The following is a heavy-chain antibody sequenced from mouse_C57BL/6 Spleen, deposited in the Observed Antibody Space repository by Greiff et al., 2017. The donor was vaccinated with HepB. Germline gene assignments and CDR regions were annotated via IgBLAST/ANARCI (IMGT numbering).Heavy chain of an antibody. D-gene: IGHD1-1*01. CDR1: GFSLTSYG. Sequence: QVQLKESGPGLVQPSQSLSITCTVSGFSLTSYGVHWVRQSPGKGLEWLGVIWRGGSTDYNAAFMSRLSITKDNSKSQVFFKMNSLQADDTAIYYGAKNVDYYGSRYAMDYWGQGTSVTVSS. CDR2: IWRGGST. CDR3: AKNVDYYGSRYAMDY. J-gene: IGHJ4*01. V-gene: IGHV2-5*01.